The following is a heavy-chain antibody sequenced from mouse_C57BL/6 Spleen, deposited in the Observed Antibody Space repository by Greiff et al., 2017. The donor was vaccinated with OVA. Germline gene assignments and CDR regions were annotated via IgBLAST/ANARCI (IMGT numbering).Heavy chain of an antibody. D-gene: IGHD2-5*01. CDR1: GYTFTSYW. J-gene: IGHJ1*03. V-gene: IGHV1-50*01. CDR2: IDPSDSYT. Sequence: QVQLQQPGAELVKPGASVKLSCKASGYTFTSYWMQWVKQRPGQGLEWIGEIDPSDSYTNYNQKFKGKATLTEDTSSSTAYMQLSSLTSEDSAVYYCARRRSNHWYFDVWGTGTTVTVSS. CDR3: ARRRSNHWYFDV.